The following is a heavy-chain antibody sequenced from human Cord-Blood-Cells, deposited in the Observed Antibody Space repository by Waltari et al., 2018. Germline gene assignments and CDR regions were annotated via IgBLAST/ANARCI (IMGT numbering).Heavy chain of an antibody. Sequence: QVQLVESGGGVVQPGRSLRLSCAASGFTFSSYAMHWVRQAPGKGLEWVAVISYDGSNKYYADSVKGRFTISRDNSKNTLYLQMNSLRAEDTAVYYCARDSYYDSSGYYREYGMDVWGQGTKV. CDR2: ISYDGSNK. V-gene: IGHV3-30*04. CDR3: ARDSYYDSSGYYREYGMDV. CDR1: GFTFSSYA. J-gene: IGHJ6*02. D-gene: IGHD3-22*01.